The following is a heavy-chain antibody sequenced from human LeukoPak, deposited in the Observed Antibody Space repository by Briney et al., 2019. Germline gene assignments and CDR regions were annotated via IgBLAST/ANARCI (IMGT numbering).Heavy chain of an antibody. D-gene: IGHD6-6*01. J-gene: IGHJ6*03. Sequence: PSETLSLTCTVSGGSISSYYWSWIRQPPGKGMERLGYIYYSGSTNYNPSLKSRVTISVDTSKNQFSLKLSSVTAADTAVYYCARAMAGSSSYNDYYLDVWGKGTTVTISS. CDR1: GGSISSYY. CDR2: IYYSGST. CDR3: ARAMAGSSSYNDYYLDV. V-gene: IGHV4-59*01.